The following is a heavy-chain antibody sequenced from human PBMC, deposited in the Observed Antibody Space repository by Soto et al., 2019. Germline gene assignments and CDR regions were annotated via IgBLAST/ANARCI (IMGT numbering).Heavy chain of an antibody. V-gene: IGHV4-59*08. Sequence: SETLSLTCTVSGGSISSYYWSWIRQPPGKGLEWIGYIYYSGSTNYNPSLKSRVTISVDTSKNQFSLKLSSVTAADTAVYYCASSLYGDYGLNWFDPWGQGPLVTVSS. CDR1: GGSISSYY. D-gene: IGHD4-17*01. CDR2: IYYSGST. CDR3: ASSLYGDYGLNWFDP. J-gene: IGHJ5*02.